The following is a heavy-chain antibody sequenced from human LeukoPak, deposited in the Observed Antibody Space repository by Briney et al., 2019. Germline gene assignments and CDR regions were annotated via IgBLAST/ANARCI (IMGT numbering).Heavy chain of an antibody. Sequence: GGSLRLSCAASGFTFSSYGMHWVRQAPGKGLEWLASISHDGSNKYYADSVRGRFTISRDNSKNTLYLQMNSLRAEDTAVYSCAKEAYYYDSRGYHNYYYYGMDVWGQGTTVTVSS. CDR2: ISHDGSNK. V-gene: IGHV3-30*18. CDR3: AKEAYYYDSRGYHNYYYYGMDV. CDR1: GFTFSSYG. D-gene: IGHD3-22*01. J-gene: IGHJ6*02.